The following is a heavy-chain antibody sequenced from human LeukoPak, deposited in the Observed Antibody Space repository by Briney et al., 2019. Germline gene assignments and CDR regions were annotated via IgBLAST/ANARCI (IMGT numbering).Heavy chain of an antibody. D-gene: IGHD3-10*01. CDR2: IYHSGTT. Sequence: SETLSLTCAVSDYFISSGYYWGWIRQPPGKGLEWIGSIYHSGTTYYNSSLKSRVTISVDTSKNQFSLKLSSVTAADTAVYYCARAPGYYGSGSYPNYYYYYYMDVWGKGTTVTVSS. CDR1: DYFISSGYY. V-gene: IGHV4-38-2*01. CDR3: ARAPGYYGSGSYPNYYYYYYMDV. J-gene: IGHJ6*03.